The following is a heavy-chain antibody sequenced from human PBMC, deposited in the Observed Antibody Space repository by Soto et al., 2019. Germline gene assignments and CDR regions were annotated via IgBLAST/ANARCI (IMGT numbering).Heavy chain of an antibody. D-gene: IGHD4-17*01. CDR3: AKGLRAEVTTLDDAFDI. J-gene: IGHJ3*02. V-gene: IGHV3-23*01. CDR2: ITDSGGDA. Sequence: PGGSLRLPCVASGVTFGSRAMSWVRQAPGEGLEWGSTITDSGGDAKYADSVRGRFTISRDNSYNTLYLQMSSLRAEDSAVYYCAKGLRAEVTTLDDAFDIWGQETMVTVSS. CDR1: GVTFGSRA.